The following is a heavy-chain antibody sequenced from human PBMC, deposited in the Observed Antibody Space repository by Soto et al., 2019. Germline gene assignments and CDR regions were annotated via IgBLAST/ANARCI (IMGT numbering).Heavy chain of an antibody. D-gene: IGHD5-18*01. V-gene: IGHV3-30-3*01. Sequence: QVQLVESGGGVVQPGRSLRLSCAASGFTFSSYAMHWVRQAPGNGLEWVAVISYDGSNKYYADSVKGRFTISRDNSKNTLYLQMNSLRAEDTAVYYCARDGPYSYGTFDYWGQGTLVPVSS. J-gene: IGHJ4*02. CDR1: GFTFSSYA. CDR2: ISYDGSNK. CDR3: ARDGPYSYGTFDY.